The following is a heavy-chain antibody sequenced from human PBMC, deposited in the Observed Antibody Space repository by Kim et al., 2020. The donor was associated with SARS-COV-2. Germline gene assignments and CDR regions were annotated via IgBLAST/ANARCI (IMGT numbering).Heavy chain of an antibody. CDR3: ARARTVAGQFDY. J-gene: IGHJ4*02. CDR2: IYSGGST. V-gene: IGHV3-53*01. CDR1: GFTVSSNY. D-gene: IGHD6-19*01. Sequence: GGSLRLSCAASGFTVSSNYMSWVRQAPGKGLEWVSVIYSGGSTYYADSVKGRFTISRDNSKNTLYLQMNSLRAEDTAVYYCARARTVAGQFDYWGQGTLVTVSS.